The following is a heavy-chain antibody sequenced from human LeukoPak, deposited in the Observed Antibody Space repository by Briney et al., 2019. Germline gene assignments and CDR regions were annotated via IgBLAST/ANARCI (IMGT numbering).Heavy chain of an antibody. V-gene: IGHV5-51*01. D-gene: IGHD3-3*01. Sequence: GASLKISCKGSGYTFSSYWIGWVRQMPGKGLEWMGIIYPGDSETRYSPSLQGQVTISVDTSIGTAYLQWSSLKASDTAIYYCARQNDFRLDYWGQGTLVTVSS. CDR3: ARQNDFRLDY. J-gene: IGHJ4*02. CDR2: IYPGDSET. CDR1: GYTFSSYW.